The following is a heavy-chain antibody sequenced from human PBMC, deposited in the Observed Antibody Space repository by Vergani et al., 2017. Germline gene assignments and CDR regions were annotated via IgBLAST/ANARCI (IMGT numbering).Heavy chain of an antibody. V-gene: IGHV4-59*01. CDR3: ARGGPGGVYDAFDI. CDR2: IYYSGST. D-gene: IGHD3-16*01. CDR1: GGSISSYY. J-gene: IGHJ3*02. Sequence: QVQLQESGPGLVKPSETLSLTCTVSGGSISSYYWSWIRQPPGKGLEWIGYIYYSGSTNYNPSLKSRVTISVETSKNQFSLKLSSVTAADTAVYYCARGGPGGVYDAFDIWGQGTMVTVSS.